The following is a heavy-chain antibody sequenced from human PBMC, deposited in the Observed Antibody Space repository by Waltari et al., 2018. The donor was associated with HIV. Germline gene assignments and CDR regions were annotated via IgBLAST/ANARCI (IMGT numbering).Heavy chain of an antibody. CDR3: ARDLLQIEREGYFRFDY. Sequence: QVQLVQSGAEVKKPGASVKVSCKASGYTFTSYGISWVRQAPGQGLEWMGWISAYNGNTNYAQKLQGRLTMTTDTSTSTAYMELRSLRSDDTAVYYCARDLLQIEREGYFRFDYWGQGTLVTVSS. CDR2: ISAYNGNT. CDR1: GYTFTSYG. V-gene: IGHV1-18*01. D-gene: IGHD1-26*01. J-gene: IGHJ4*02.